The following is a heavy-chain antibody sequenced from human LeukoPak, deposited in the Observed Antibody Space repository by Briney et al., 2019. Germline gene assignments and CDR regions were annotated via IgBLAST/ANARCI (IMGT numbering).Heavy chain of an antibody. CDR3: ARIDYGGNSGHYYYGMDV. CDR1: GGSISSSSYY. CDR2: IYYSGST. Sequence: SETLSLTCTVSGGSISSSSYYRGWIRQPPGKGLEWIGSIYYSGSTYYNPSLKSRVTISVDTSKNQFSLKLSSVTAADTAVYYCARIDYGGNSGHYYYGMDVWGQGTTVTVSS. V-gene: IGHV4-39*01. J-gene: IGHJ6*02. D-gene: IGHD4-17*01.